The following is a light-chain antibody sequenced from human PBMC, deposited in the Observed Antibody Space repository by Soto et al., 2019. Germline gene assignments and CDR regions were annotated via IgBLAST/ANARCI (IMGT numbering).Light chain of an antibody. CDR1: NIGPKT. CDR3: QVWDGDSDHWV. V-gene: IGLV3-21*02. J-gene: IGLJ3*02. CDR2: DDR. Sequence: SYELTQPPSVSVAPGQTATISCGGDNIGPKTVHWYQQKPGQAPVLVVYDDRARPSGIPERFSGSNSGITATLTVSRVEAGDEADYYCQVWDGDSDHWVFGGGTKVTVL.